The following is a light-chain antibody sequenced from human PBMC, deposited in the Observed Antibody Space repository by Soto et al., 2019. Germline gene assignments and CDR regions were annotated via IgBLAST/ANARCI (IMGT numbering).Light chain of an antibody. CDR3: SSYAGSNSWYV. Sequence: QSVLTQPPSASGSPGQSVTISCTGTSSDVGGYNFVSWYQQHPGKAPKLMIFEVSKRPSGVPDRFSGSKSGNTASLTVSGLQAEDEADYYCSSYAGSNSWYVFGTGTNVTVL. CDR2: EVS. V-gene: IGLV2-8*01. CDR1: SSDVGGYNF. J-gene: IGLJ1*01.